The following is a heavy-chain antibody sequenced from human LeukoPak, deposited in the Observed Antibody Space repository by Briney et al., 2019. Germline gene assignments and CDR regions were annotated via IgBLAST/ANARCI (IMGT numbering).Heavy chain of an antibody. J-gene: IGHJ4*02. CDR2: INPSNGGT. CDR1: GYTFTDYY. D-gene: IGHD3-10*01. V-gene: IGHV1-2*02. Sequence: RASVEVSCKASGYTFTDYYIHWVRQAPGQGLEWMGWINPSNGGTNFAQEFQGRVTMTRDTSISTAYMELSRLTSDDTAVYYCARVGYFGSGSYCPYWGQGTLVTVSS. CDR3: ARVGYFGSGSYCPY.